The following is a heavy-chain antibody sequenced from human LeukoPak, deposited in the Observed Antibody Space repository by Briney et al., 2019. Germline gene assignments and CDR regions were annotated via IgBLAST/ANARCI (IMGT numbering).Heavy chain of an antibody. D-gene: IGHD1-26*01. Sequence: GASVKVSCKASGYPFTSYDINWVRQATGQRLEWMRWMNPNSGNTGYAQEFQGRVTITRNTSISTAYMELSSLRSEDMAVYYCAREGGGTYYLDFWGQGTLVTVSS. CDR3: AREGGGTYYLDF. J-gene: IGHJ4*02. V-gene: IGHV1-8*03. CDR1: GYPFTSYD. CDR2: MNPNSGNT.